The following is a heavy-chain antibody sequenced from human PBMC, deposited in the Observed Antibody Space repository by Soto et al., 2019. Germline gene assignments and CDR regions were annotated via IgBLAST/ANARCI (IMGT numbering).Heavy chain of an antibody. V-gene: IGHV5-51*01. J-gene: IGHJ6*02. CDR1: GYSFTSYW. D-gene: IGHD6-13*01. Sequence: GESLKISCKGSGYSFTSYWIGWVRQMPGKGLEWMGIIYPGDSDTRYSPSFQGQVTISADKSISTAYLQWSSLKAPDTAMYYCARLSGSWGAYYYYGMDVWGQGTTVTVSS. CDR2: IYPGDSDT. CDR3: ARLSGSWGAYYYYGMDV.